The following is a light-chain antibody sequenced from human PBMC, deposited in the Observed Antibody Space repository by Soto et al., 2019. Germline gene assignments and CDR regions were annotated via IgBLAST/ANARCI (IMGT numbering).Light chain of an antibody. CDR3: HQYNNWLRT. CDR1: QSVSSN. CDR2: GAS. V-gene: IGKV3-15*01. J-gene: IGKJ1*01. Sequence: EIVMTQSPATLSVSPGERDTLSCRASQSVSSNLAWYQQKPGQAPRLLIYGASTRATGIPARFSGSGSGTEFTLTISSLQSEDFAVYYCHQYNNWLRTFGQGTKVEIK.